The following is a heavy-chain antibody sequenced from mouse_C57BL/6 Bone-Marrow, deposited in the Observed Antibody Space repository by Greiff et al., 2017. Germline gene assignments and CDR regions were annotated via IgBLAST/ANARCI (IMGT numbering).Heavy chain of an antibody. CDR1: GYTFTSYW. J-gene: IGHJ3*01. V-gene: IGHV1-52*01. Sequence: VQLQQPGAELVRPGSSVKLSCKASGYTFTSYWMHWVKQRPIQGLEWIGNIDPSDSETHYNQTFKDKATLTVDKSSSTAYMPLSSLTSEDSAVYYCARREYYYGSSPFAYWGQGTLVTVSA. CDR2: IDPSDSET. CDR3: ARREYYYGSSPFAY. D-gene: IGHD1-1*01.